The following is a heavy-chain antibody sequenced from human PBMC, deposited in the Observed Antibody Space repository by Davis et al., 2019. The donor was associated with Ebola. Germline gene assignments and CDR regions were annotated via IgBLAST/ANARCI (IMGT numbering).Heavy chain of an antibody. CDR2: ISGSGGDP. CDR3: AKRATVKVAGANYYNAMDV. V-gene: IGHV3-23*01. J-gene: IGHJ6*04. CDR1: GLTFTNYW. Sequence: PGGSLRLSCAASGLTFTNYWMHWVRQAPGKGLEWVSRISGSGGDPHYADSVKGRFTISRDNSKNTLYLQRNSLRAEDTAVFYCAKRATVKVAGANYYNAMDVWGKGTTVTVSS. D-gene: IGHD6-19*01.